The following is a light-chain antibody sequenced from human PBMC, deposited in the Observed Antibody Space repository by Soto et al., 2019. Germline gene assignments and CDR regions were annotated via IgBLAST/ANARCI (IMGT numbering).Light chain of an antibody. CDR3: AASDDSLSGVV. V-gene: IGLV1-47*01. Sequence: QSALAQPPSASGTPGQRVTISCSGSSSNIGSNYVYWYQQLPGTVPQLLIYRNNERPSGVPDRFSGSKSGTSASLAISGLRSEDEADYYCAASDDSLSGVVFGGGTKLTVL. J-gene: IGLJ2*01. CDR1: SSNIGSNY. CDR2: RNN.